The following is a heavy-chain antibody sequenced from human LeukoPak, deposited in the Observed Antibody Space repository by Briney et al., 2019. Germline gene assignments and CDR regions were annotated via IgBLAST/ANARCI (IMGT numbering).Heavy chain of an antibody. CDR1: GYTFTSYY. V-gene: IGHV1-46*01. CDR3: ARRKSSIAAAGPRLYYYYYGMDV. Sequence: WASVKVSCKASGYTFTSYYMHWVRQAPGQGLEWMGIINPSGGSASYAQQFQGRVTMTRDTSTSTVYMELSSLRSEDTAVHYCARRKSSIAAAGPRLYYYYYGMDVWGQGTTVTVSS. D-gene: IGHD6-13*01. J-gene: IGHJ6*02. CDR2: INPSGGSA.